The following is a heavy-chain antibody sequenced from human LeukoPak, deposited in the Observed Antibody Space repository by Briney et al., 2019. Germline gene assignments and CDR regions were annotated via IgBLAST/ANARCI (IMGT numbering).Heavy chain of an antibody. CDR3: ARGGFFWSGYHFDY. CDR1: GFTFSSYI. D-gene: IGHD3-3*01. V-gene: IGHV3-30*03. Sequence: GGSLRLSCAASGFTFSSYIMHWVRQAPGKGLEWLAVISYDGSNKNYADSVKGRLTISRDNSKNTLYLQMNSLRAEDTAVYYCARGGFFWSGYHFDYWGQGTLVTVSS. J-gene: IGHJ4*02. CDR2: ISYDGSNK.